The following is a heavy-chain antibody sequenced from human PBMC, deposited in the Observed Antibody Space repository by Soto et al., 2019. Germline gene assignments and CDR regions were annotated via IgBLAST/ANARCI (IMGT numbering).Heavy chain of an antibody. Sequence: QVQLVQPGAEVKKPGASVKFSCKASGYIFTNFYIHWVRQAAGQGLEWIGIIKPNGGSTNYAQTFQGRVTMTRDTSTSTVYMDLSSLRSEDTAVYYCTRGLASGGYWGQGPLITVSS. J-gene: IGHJ4*02. CDR2: IKPNGGST. CDR3: TRGLASGGY. D-gene: IGHD6-6*01. V-gene: IGHV1-46*03. CDR1: GYIFTNFY.